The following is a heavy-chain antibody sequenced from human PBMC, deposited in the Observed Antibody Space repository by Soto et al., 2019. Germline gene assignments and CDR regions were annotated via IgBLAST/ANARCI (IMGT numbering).Heavy chain of an antibody. D-gene: IGHD2-15*01. CDR3: AIGVLQGVVY. CDR1: GYTFATLD. V-gene: IGHV1-8*02. J-gene: IGHJ4*02. Sequence: QVQLMQSGAEVQMPGASVKVACKASGYTFATLDITWVRQTTGQGLEWMGWMSPGNGKTGYSQKFQGRISMSRDTSLSSAYLELSSLRPEDTAVYYCAIGVLQGVVYCGQGPLVTVSS. CDR2: MSPGNGKT.